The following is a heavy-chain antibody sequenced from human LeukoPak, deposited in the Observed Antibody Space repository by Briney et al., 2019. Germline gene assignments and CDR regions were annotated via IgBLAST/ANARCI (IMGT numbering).Heavy chain of an antibody. CDR3: AISGGYWAWAH. J-gene: IGHJ4*02. Sequence: QTGGSLRLSCAASGFTFGIYAMSWVRQAPGKGLEWVSGISGSASTYYADSVKGRFTISRDNSKNTLYLQMSSLRAEDTAVYYCAISGGYWAWAHWGQGTLVTVSS. CDR2: ISGSAST. CDR1: GFTFGIYA. V-gene: IGHV3-23*01. D-gene: IGHD1-26*01.